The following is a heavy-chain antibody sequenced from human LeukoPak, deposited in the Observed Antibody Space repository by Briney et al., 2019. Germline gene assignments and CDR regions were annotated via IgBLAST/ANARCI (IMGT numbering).Heavy chain of an antibody. CDR3: ARVPGYCSGGRCYYAFDI. V-gene: IGHV3-64*01. CDR1: GFTFSSYA. CDR2: ISSSGGLT. Sequence: GGSLRLSCAASGFTFSSYAMHWVRQAPGKGLEYVSAISSSGGLTSYANSVKGRFTISRDNANNTLYLQMGSLRPEDMAVYYCARVPGYCSGGRCYYAFDIWGQGTMVTVSS. J-gene: IGHJ3*02. D-gene: IGHD2-15*01.